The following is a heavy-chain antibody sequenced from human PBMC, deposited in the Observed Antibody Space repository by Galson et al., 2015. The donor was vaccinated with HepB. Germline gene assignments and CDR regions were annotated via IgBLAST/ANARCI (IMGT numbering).Heavy chain of an antibody. V-gene: IGHV3-72*01. D-gene: IGHD1-26*01. Sequence: SLRLSCAASGFIFSNHYMDWVRQAPGKGLEWVARVRNKASSHTTEYAPSVKGRFTISRDDSKNSVYLRMNNLKTEDTAVYYCARGGVWGEGTTVTVSS. CDR1: GFIFSNHY. CDR2: VRNKASSHTT. J-gene: IGHJ6*04. CDR3: ARGGV.